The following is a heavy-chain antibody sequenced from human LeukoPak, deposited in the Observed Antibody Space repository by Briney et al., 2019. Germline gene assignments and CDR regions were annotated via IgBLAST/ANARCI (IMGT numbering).Heavy chain of an antibody. Sequence: PGGSLRLSCAASGFTFSSYTMNWVRQAPGKGLEWVSYINSDSGAIYYADSVKGRFTISRDNAQKSLYLQMNSLRAEDTAVYYCARELAYWGQGALVTVSS. CDR1: GFTFSSYT. CDR3: ARELAY. J-gene: IGHJ4*02. CDR2: INSDSGAI. V-gene: IGHV3-48*01.